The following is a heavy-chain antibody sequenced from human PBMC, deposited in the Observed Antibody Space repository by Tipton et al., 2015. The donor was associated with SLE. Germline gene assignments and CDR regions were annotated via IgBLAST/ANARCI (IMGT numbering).Heavy chain of an antibody. CDR3: ARGLAPSGTPPAN. CDR1: GFTFEDYA. D-gene: IGHD6-13*01. V-gene: IGHV3-9*01. J-gene: IGHJ4*02. CDR2: ISSNSDRI. Sequence: RSLRLSCAASGFTFEDYAMHWVRQVPGKGLEWVSGISSNSDRIVYADSLKGRFTISRDNAQTSLYLQINSLRPEDTAIYFCARGLAPSGTPPANWGQGTLVTVSS.